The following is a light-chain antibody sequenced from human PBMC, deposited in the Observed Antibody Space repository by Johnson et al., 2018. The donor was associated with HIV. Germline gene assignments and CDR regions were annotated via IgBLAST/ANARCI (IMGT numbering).Light chain of an antibody. CDR3: GPWDNSLKAEV. J-gene: IGLJ1*01. CDR2: QNT. Sequence: HSVLTQPPSVSAAPGQMVTISCSGSSSNIGRNYVSWYQQLPGTAPKLLIYQNTWRPSWIPDRFSGSTSGASATLAITGLHTGDEADYYCGPWDNSLKAEVFGTGTKVTVL. CDR1: SSNIGRNY. V-gene: IGLV1-51*02.